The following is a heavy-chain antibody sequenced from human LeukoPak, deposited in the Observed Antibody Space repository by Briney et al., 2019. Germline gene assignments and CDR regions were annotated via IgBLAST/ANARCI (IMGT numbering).Heavy chain of an antibody. CDR3: ARGGRIAADLPFDY. Sequence: PSQTLSLTCTVSGVSMSSSSYYWAWIRQSPGKGLEWIGSIYHSGSTYYNPSLKSRVTISVDTSKNQFSLKLNSVTAADTAVYYCARGGRIAADLPFDYWGQGTLVTVSS. D-gene: IGHD6-13*01. V-gene: IGHV4-39*07. CDR1: GVSMSSSSYY. CDR2: IYHSGST. J-gene: IGHJ4*02.